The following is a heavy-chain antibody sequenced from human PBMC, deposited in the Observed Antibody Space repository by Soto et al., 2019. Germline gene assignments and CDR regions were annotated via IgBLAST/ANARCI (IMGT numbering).Heavy chain of an antibody. CDR1: GDSISNNNYY. CDR3: ARTDYASWFDP. CDR2: IYYSGST. Sequence: QLQLQESDPGLVKPSETLSLTCTVSGDSISNNNYYWGWIRQPPGKGLEWIGSIYYSGSTYYNPSLKSRVTISVDTSKNQFSLRLNSVTAADTAIYYCARTDYASWFDPWGQGTRVIVSS. D-gene: IGHD4-17*01. V-gene: IGHV4-39*01. J-gene: IGHJ5*02.